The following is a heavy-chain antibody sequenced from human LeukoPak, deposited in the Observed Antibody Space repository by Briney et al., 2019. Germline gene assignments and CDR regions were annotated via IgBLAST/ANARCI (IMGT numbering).Heavy chain of an antibody. CDR3: ARAGSGWYFGIPRGEFDY. CDR2: IRYDGSNK. CDR1: GFTFSSYG. J-gene: IGHJ4*02. D-gene: IGHD6-19*01. V-gene: IGHV3-30*02. Sequence: PGGSLRLSCAASGFTFSSYGMHWVRQAPGKGLEWVAFIRYDGSNKYYADSVKGRFTISRDNSKNTLYLQMNSLRAEDTAVYYCARAGSGWYFGIPRGEFDYWGQGTLVTVSS.